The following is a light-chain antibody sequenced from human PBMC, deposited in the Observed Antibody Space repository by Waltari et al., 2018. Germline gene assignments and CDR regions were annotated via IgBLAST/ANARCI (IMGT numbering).Light chain of an antibody. Sequence: AIHLTQSPSSLSASVGYRITNTCRASQGISSALAWYQQKPGESPKFLIYDASSLQSGVPSRFSGSASGTDFTLTITSLQPEDFATYYCQQLHSYPITFGQGTRLEIK. V-gene: IGKV1-13*02. J-gene: IGKJ5*01. CDR1: QGISSA. CDR3: QQLHSYPIT. CDR2: DAS.